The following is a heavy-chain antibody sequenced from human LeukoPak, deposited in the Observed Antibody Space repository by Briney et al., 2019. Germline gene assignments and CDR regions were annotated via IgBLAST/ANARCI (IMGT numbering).Heavy chain of an antibody. D-gene: IGHD2-2*02. V-gene: IGHV4-59*01. CDR3: AREGCSSTSCYTPPFDY. Sequence: SETLSLTCTVSGGSISSYYWSWIRQPPGKGLEWIGYIYYSGSTNYNPSLKSRVTISVDTSKNQFSLKLSSVTAADTAVYYCAREGCSSTSCYTPPFDYWGQRTLVTVSS. CDR2: IYYSGST. CDR1: GGSISSYY. J-gene: IGHJ4*02.